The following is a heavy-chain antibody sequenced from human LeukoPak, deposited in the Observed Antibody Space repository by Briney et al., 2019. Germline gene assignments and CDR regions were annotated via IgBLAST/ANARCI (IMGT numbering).Heavy chain of an antibody. D-gene: IGHD6-19*01. CDR1: GFTFSSSS. CDR2: ISSSSSTI. J-gene: IGHJ4*02. V-gene: IGHV3-48*02. Sequence: GGSLRLSCAASGFTFSSSSVNWVRQAPGKGLEWVSYISSSSSTIYYADSVKGRFTISRDNAKNSLYLQMNSLRDEDTAVYYCAREIAVAATWGYFDYWGQGTLVTVSS. CDR3: AREIAVAATWGYFDY.